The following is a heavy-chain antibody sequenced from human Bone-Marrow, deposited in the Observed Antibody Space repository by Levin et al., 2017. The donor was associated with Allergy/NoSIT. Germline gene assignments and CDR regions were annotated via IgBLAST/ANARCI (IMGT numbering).Heavy chain of an antibody. CDR3: TRGNGDFETYYYYGLDV. D-gene: IGHD4-17*01. V-gene: IGHV3-49*03. CDR1: GFAFADFA. CDR2: IRAKAFGGTA. Sequence: GGSLRLSCTTSGFAFADFAMSWFRQAPGKGLEWVGFIRAKAFGGTADYAASVNDRFIISRVDSRRIAYLQLNGLKTEDTAVYYCTRGNGDFETYYYYGLDVWGQGTTVTVSS. J-gene: IGHJ6*02.